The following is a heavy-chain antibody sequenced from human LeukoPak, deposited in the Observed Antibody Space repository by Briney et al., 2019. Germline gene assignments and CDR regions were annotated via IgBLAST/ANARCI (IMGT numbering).Heavy chain of an antibody. CDR3: ASFVWNDGLWYFDY. D-gene: IGHD1-1*01. V-gene: IGHV3-11*04. J-gene: IGHJ4*02. Sequence: GGSLRLSCAASGFTFSDYYMSWIRQAPGKGLEWVSYISSSGSTIYYADSVKGRFTISRDNAKNSLYLQMNSLRAEDTAVYYCASFVWNDGLWYFDYWGQGTLVTVSS. CDR1: GFTFSDYY. CDR2: ISSSGSTI.